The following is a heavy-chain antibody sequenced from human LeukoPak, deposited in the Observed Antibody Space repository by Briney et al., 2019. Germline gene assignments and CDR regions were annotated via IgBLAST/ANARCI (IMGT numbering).Heavy chain of an antibody. D-gene: IGHD3-3*01. CDR1: GFTFTNYA. CDR3: ARDAYDDSSES. CDR2: LNPDGSRK. J-gene: IGHJ5*02. V-gene: IGHV3-7*01. Sequence: PGGSLRLSCAASGFTFTNYAMSWVRQAPGKGLEWVANLNPDGSRKFYVDSVKGRFTISRDNAKNSLYLQMHSLRAEDTALYYCARDAYDDSSESWGQGTLVTVSS.